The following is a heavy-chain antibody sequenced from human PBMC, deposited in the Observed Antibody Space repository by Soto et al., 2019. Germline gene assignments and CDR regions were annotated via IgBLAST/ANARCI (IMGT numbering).Heavy chain of an antibody. CDR2: IYYSGST. CDR3: ARTSPSIGQFYFDY. Sequence: QVQLQESGPGLVKPSQTLSLTCTVSGGSISSGGYYWSWIRQHPGKGLEWIGYIYYSGSTYYNPSLKSRVTTSVDTSKNQFSLKLSSVTAADTAVYYCARTSPSIGQFYFDYWGQGTLVTVSS. CDR1: GGSISSGGYY. J-gene: IGHJ4*02. V-gene: IGHV4-31*03. D-gene: IGHD6-6*01.